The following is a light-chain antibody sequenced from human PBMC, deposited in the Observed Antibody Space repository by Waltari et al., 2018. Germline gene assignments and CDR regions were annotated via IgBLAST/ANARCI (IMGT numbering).Light chain of an antibody. J-gene: IGLJ3*02. CDR1: RSNIGAGDA. CDR3: QSYDSSLSGSV. V-gene: IGLV1-40*01. Sequence: QSVLTQPPSVSGAPGRRVTISCTGSRSNIGAGDAVNWYQPLPGTAPNLLIYGNSNRPSGVPDRFSVSKSDTSASLAITGLQAEDEADYYCQSYDSSLSGSVFGGGTKLTVL. CDR2: GNS.